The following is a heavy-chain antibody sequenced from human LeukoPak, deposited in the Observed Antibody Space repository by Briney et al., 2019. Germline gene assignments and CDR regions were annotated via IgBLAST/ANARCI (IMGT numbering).Heavy chain of an antibody. J-gene: IGHJ5*02. CDR2: INTNTGNP. Sequence: ASVKVSCKASGYTFTSYAMNWVRQAPGQGLEWMGWINTNTGNPTYAQGFTGRFVFSLDTSVSTAYLQISSLKAEDTAVYYCASLRSSSFLGYRLMGFDPWGQGTLVTVSS. V-gene: IGHV7-4-1*02. CDR3: ASLRSSSFLGYRLMGFDP. CDR1: GYTFTSYA. D-gene: IGHD6-6*01.